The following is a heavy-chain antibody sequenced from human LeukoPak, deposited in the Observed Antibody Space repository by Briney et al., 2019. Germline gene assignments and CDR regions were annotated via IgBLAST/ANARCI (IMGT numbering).Heavy chain of an antibody. Sequence: PGGSLRLSCAASGFTFSSYAMSWVRQAPGKGLEWVSAISGSGGSIYYADSVKGRFTISRDNSKNTLYLQMNSLRAEDTAVYYCAKDQYDSSIFDYWGQGTLVTVSS. CDR3: AKDQYDSSIFDY. V-gene: IGHV3-23*01. CDR2: ISGSGGSI. CDR1: GFTFSSYA. D-gene: IGHD3-22*01. J-gene: IGHJ4*02.